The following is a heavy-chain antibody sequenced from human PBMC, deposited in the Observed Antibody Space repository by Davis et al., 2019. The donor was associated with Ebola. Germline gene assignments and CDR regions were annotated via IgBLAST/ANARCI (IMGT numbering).Heavy chain of an antibody. J-gene: IGHJ6*02. D-gene: IGHD3-3*01. Sequence: GGSLRLSCAASGFTFSSYGMHWVRQAPGKGLEWVANIKQDGSEKYYVDSVKGRFTISRDNAKNSLYLQMNSLRAEDTAVYYCARDAFFTSVFYYGMDVWGQGTTVTVSS. CDR3: ARDAFFTSVFYYGMDV. CDR1: GFTFSSYG. V-gene: IGHV3-7*01. CDR2: IKQDGSEK.